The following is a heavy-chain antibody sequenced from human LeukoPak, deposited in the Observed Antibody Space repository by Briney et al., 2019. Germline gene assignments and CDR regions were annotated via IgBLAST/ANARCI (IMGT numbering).Heavy chain of an antibody. CDR2: IYYSGST. J-gene: IGHJ5*02. D-gene: IGHD6-13*01. V-gene: IGHV4-30-4*01. Sequence: SETLSLTCTVSGGSISSGDYYWSWIRQPPGKGLEWIGYIYYSGSTYYNPSLKSRVTISVDTSKNQFSLKLSSVTAADTAVYYCARVRRAGIAAAGTRSWFDPWGQGTLVTVSS. CDR1: GGSISSGDYY. CDR3: ARVRRAGIAAAGTRSWFDP.